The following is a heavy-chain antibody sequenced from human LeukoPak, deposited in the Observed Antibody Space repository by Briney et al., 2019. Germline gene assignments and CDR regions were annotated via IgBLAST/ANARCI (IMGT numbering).Heavy chain of an antibody. D-gene: IGHD3-9*01. Sequence: GSLRLSCAASGFTFSSSAMSWVRQAPGKGLEWIGHNQNPSYNPSLKSRVVISIHTSRNQFPLTLNTVTAAGTATYFCVTYFVNGGGRGHWGPGALVTVSS. CDR2: NQNP. V-gene: IGHV4-59*01. J-gene: IGHJ4*02. CDR1: GFTFSSSA. CDR3: VTYFVNGGGRGH.